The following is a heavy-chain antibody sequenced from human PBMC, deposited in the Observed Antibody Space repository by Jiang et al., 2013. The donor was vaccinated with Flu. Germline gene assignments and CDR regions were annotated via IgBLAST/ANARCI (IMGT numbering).Heavy chain of an antibody. J-gene: IGHJ4*02. V-gene: IGHV1-24*01. CDR3: ARARYSFGRYYFDL. CDR1: GHTFTELS. D-gene: IGHD5-12*01. Sequence: GAEVKKPGASVKVSCKVSGHTFTELSMHWVRQPPGKGLEWMGGFDSEDGETLYKQGFHGRVTMTEDTSTDTAYMDLRSLRSEDTAMYYCARARYSFGRYYFDLWGQGTLVTVSS. CDR2: FDSEDGET.